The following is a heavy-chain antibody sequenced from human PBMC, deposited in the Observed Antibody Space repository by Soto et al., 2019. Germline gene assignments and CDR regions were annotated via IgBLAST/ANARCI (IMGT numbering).Heavy chain of an antibody. CDR2: ISYDGSNK. CDR3: ARDLQQLAPNWFDP. D-gene: IGHD6-6*01. V-gene: IGHV3-30*03. Sequence: GGSLRLSCAASGFTFSSYGMHWVRQAPGKGLEWVAVISYDGSNKYYADSVKGRFTISRDNSKNTLYLQMNSLRAEDTAVYYCARDLQQLAPNWFDPWGKGTLVTVSS. J-gene: IGHJ5*02. CDR1: GFTFSSYG.